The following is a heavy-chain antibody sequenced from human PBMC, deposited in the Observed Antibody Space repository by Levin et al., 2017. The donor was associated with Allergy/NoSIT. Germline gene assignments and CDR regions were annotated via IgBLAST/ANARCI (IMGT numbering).Heavy chain of an antibody. D-gene: IGHD1-26*01. Sequence: GESLKISCAASGFTFSSYAMTWVRQAPGKGLEWVSGISGSGSSTYYADSVKGRFTISRDNSKNTFYLQMYSLTAEDTAVYYCAKEPASGSCFDYWGQGTLVTVSS. CDR2: ISGSGSST. J-gene: IGHJ4*02. CDR1: GFTFSSYA. CDR3: AKEPASGSCFDY. V-gene: IGHV3-23*01.